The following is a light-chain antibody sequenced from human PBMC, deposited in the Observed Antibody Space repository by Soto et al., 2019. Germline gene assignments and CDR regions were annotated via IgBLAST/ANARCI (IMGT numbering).Light chain of an antibody. CDR1: RSVSSK. J-gene: IGKJ2*01. CDR3: QQYNNWPLYT. Sequence: EIVMTQSPATLSLSPGERATLSCRASRSVSSKLAWYQQKPGQAPRLLLYGASTRATGIPARFSGSGSGTELTLTISSLQSEDFAVYYCQQYNNWPLYTFGQGTKVDIK. CDR2: GAS. V-gene: IGKV3-15*01.